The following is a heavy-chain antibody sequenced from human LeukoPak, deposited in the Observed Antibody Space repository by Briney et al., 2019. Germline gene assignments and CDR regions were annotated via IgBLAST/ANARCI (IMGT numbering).Heavy chain of an antibody. CDR1: GFTFSSYA. D-gene: IGHD5-24*01. V-gene: IGHV3-7*01. J-gene: IGHJ4*02. Sequence: GGSLRLSCAASGFTFSSYAMSWVRQAPGKGLEWVANIKQDGSEKYYVDSVKGRFTISRDNAKNSLYLQMNSLRAEDTAVYYCAREGGDGCNAHFDYWGQGTLVTVSS. CDR3: AREGGDGCNAHFDY. CDR2: IKQDGSEK.